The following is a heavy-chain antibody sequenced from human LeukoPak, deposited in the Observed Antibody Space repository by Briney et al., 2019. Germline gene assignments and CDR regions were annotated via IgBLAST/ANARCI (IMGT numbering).Heavy chain of an antibody. CDR1: GFTFSSYW. CDR2: INSDGSST. CDR3: TRDYYDILTGHYYMDV. Sequence: GGSLRLSCAASGFTFSSYWMHWVRQAPGKGLVWVSRINSDGSSTSYADSVKGRFTISRDNAKNTLYLQMNSLKTEDTAVYYCTRDYYDILTGHYYMDVWGKGTTVTISS. J-gene: IGHJ6*03. V-gene: IGHV3-74*01. D-gene: IGHD3-9*01.